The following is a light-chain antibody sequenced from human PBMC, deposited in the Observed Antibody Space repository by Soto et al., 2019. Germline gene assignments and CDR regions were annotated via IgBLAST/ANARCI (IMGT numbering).Light chain of an antibody. CDR2: DVT. CDR1: SSDVGGYNY. J-gene: IGLJ2*01. CDR3: SSYSSSTAVE. Sequence: QSALTQPASVSGSPGQSITISCTGTSSDVGGYNYVSWYQQHPGKAPKLMIYDVTNRPSGVSNRFSGSKSGITASLTISGLQADDEADYYCSSYSSSTAVEFGGGPKLTVL. V-gene: IGLV2-14*01.